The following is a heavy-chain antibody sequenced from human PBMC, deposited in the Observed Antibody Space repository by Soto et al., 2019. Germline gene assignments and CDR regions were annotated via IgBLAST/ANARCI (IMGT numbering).Heavy chain of an antibody. CDR2: IWYDGSNK. Sequence: QVQLVESGGGVVQPGRSLRLSCAASGFTFSSYGMHWVRQAPGKGLEWVAVIWYDGSNKYYADSVKGRFTISRDNSKNTLNLQMNSMRAEDTAVYYCARDRRLVPTNWGQGTLVTVSS. J-gene: IGHJ4*02. D-gene: IGHD6-19*01. CDR3: ARDRRLVPTN. CDR1: GFTFSSYG. V-gene: IGHV3-33*01.